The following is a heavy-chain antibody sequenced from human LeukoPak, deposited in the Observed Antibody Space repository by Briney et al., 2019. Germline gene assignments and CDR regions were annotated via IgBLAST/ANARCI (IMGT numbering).Heavy chain of an antibody. Sequence: SVKVSCKASGGTFSSYAISWVRQAPGQGLEWMGRIIPILGIANYAQKFQGRVTITADKSTSTAYMELSSLRSEDTAVYYCARGYDSSGYYFDYWGQGTLATVSS. D-gene: IGHD3-22*01. V-gene: IGHV1-69*04. CDR3: ARGYDSSGYYFDY. CDR1: GGTFSSYA. J-gene: IGHJ4*02. CDR2: IIPILGIA.